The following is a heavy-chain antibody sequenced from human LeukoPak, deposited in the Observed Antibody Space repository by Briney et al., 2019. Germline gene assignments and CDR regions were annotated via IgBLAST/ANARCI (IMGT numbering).Heavy chain of an antibody. CDR2: IRYDGSNK. J-gene: IGHJ4*02. D-gene: IGHD6-19*01. CDR3: ATRGGYSSGWQVDY. Sequence: GGSLRLSCAASGFTFSSYGMHWVRQAPGKGLERGAFIRYDGSNKYYADSVKGRFTISRDNSKNTLYLQMNSLRAEDTAVYYCATRGGYSSGWQVDYWGQGTLVTVSS. CDR1: GFTFSSYG. V-gene: IGHV3-30*02.